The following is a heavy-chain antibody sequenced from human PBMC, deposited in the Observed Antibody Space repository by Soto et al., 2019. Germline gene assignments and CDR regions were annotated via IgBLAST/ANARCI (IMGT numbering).Heavy chain of an antibody. J-gene: IGHJ6*02. CDR2: IIPIFGTA. D-gene: IGHD3-22*01. V-gene: IGHV1-69*13. CDR1: GGTFSSYA. CDR3: ARDRSGYYYDSSGYYGVHYGMDV. Sequence: SVKVSCKASGGTFSSYAISWVRQAPGQGLEWMGGIIPIFGTANYAQKFQGRVTITADESTSTAYMELSSLISEDTAVYYCARDRSGYYYDSSGYYGVHYGMDVWG.